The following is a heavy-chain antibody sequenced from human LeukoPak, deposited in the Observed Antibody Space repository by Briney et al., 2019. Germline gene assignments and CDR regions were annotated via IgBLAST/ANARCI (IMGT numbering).Heavy chain of an antibody. D-gene: IGHD6-13*01. CDR3: ARDLSSTWTLDYNFYMDV. J-gene: IGHJ6*03. V-gene: IGHV1-69*05. CDR1: GGTFSSYA. Sequence: RASVKVSCKASGGTFSSYAISWVRQAPGQGLEWMGGIIPIFGTANYAQKFQGRVTMTRDTSTSTVYMELSSLRSEDTAVYYCARDLSSTWTLDYNFYMDVWGTGTTVTISS. CDR2: IIPIFGTA.